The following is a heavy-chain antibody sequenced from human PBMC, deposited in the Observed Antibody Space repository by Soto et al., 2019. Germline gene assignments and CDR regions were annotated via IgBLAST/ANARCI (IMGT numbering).Heavy chain of an antibody. V-gene: IGHV1-3*01. J-gene: IGHJ4*02. CDR1: GYTFTSYA. Sequence: ASVKVSCKASGYTFTSYAMHWVRQAPGQRLEWMGWINAGNGNTKYSQKFQGRVTITRDTSASTAYMELSSLRSEDTAVYYCARVPLPAYCGGDCYSGVFDYWGQGTLVTVSS. CDR2: INAGNGNT. D-gene: IGHD2-21*02. CDR3: ARVPLPAYCGGDCYSGVFDY.